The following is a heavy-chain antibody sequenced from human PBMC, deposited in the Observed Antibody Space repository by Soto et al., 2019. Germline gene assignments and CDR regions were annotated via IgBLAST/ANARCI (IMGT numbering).Heavy chain of an antibody. V-gene: IGHV3-30-3*01. CDR1: GFTFSSYA. CDR2: ISYDGSNK. D-gene: IGHD3-10*01. Sequence: QVQLVESGGGVVQPGRSLRLSCAASGFTFSSYAMHWVRQAPGKGLEWVAVISYDGSNKYYADSVKGRFTISRDNSKNTLYLQMNSLRAEDTAVYYCARGVLETYYYYGMDVW. J-gene: IGHJ6*01. CDR3: ARGVLETYYYYGMDV.